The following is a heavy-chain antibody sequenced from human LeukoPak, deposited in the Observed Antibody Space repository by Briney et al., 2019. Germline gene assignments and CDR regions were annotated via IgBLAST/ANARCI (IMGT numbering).Heavy chain of an antibody. Sequence: SETLSLTCTVSGGSISSYYWSWIRQPPGKGLEWIGYIYYSGSTNYNPSLKSRVTISVDTSKNQFSLKLSSVTAADTAVYYCARLSSGWYQNFDYWRQGTLVTVSS. CDR1: GGSISSYY. V-gene: IGHV4-59*01. CDR2: IYYSGST. D-gene: IGHD6-19*01. CDR3: ARLSSGWYQNFDY. J-gene: IGHJ4*02.